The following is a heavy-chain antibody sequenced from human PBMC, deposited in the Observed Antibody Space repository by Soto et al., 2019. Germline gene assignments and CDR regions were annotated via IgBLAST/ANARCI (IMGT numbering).Heavy chain of an antibody. Sequence: SETLSLTCTVSGGSISSGGYYWSWVRQHPGKGLEWIGYIYSSGSPSYTSSLKSRVTMSVDTSKNQFSLKLTSVTAADTAVYYCARWAQRYGMDVWGQGTTVTVSS. CDR2: IYSSGSP. J-gene: IGHJ6*02. V-gene: IGHV4-31*03. CDR1: GGSISSGGYY. CDR3: ARWAQRYGMDV.